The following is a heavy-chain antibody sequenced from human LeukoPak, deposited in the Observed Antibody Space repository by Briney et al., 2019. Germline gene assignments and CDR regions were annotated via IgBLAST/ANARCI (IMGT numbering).Heavy chain of an antibody. Sequence: GGSLRLSCAASGFTFSNYAMHWVRQAPGKALEYVSAISTSGGSTYYANSVKGRFTISRDNSKNTLYLQMGSLRAEDMAVYYCARDPYSSGWYGYYFDYWGQGTLVTVSS. V-gene: IGHV3-64*01. J-gene: IGHJ4*02. CDR2: ISTSGGST. CDR1: GFTFSNYA. D-gene: IGHD6-19*01. CDR3: ARDPYSSGWYGYYFDY.